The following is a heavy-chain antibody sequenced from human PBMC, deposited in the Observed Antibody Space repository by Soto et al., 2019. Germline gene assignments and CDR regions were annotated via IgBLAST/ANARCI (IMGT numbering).Heavy chain of an antibody. CDR1: GGSINSYY. V-gene: IGHV4-4*07. CDR2: IYSGGST. CDR3: ARGPGGFGDFSLDY. J-gene: IGHJ4*02. D-gene: IGHD3-10*01. Sequence: QVQLQESGPGLVKPSETLSLTCTVSGGSINSYYWSWIRQPAGKELEWIGRIYSGGSTNYNPSLKSRVTMSVDTSKNQFSLKVTSVAAADTAVYYCARGPGGFGDFSLDYWGQGTLVTVAP.